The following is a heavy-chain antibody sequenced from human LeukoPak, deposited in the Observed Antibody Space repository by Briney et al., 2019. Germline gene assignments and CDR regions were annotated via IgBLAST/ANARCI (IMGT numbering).Heavy chain of an antibody. V-gene: IGHV3-7*01. CDR1: GFTFSSYW. CDR2: IKQDGREK. J-gene: IGHJ6*03. Sequence: GGSLRLSCAASGFTFSSYWMSWVRQGPGKGLEWVANIKQDGREKYYVDSVKGRFPISRDNAKNSLYLQMNSLRAEDTAVYYCARDGYDSSGYYYWSPYYYYYYMDVWGKGTTVTISS. D-gene: IGHD3-22*01. CDR3: ARDGYDSSGYYYWSPYYYYYYMDV.